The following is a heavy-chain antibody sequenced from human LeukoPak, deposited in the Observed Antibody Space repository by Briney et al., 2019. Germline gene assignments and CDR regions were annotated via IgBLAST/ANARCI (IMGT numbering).Heavy chain of an antibody. V-gene: IGHV3-21*01. CDR1: GFTFNSYS. CDR2: ISSSSSYI. J-gene: IGHJ4*02. CDR3: ASLEYCSSTSCYSQDDY. D-gene: IGHD2-2*02. Sequence: GGSLRLSCAASGFTFNSYSMNWVRQAPGKGLEWVSSISSSSSYIYYADSVKGRFTISRNNAKNSLYLQMNSLRAEDTAVYYCASLEYCSSTSCYSQDDYWGQGTLVTVSS.